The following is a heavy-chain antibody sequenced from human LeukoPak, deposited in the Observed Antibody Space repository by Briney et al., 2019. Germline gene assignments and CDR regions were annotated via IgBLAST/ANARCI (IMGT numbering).Heavy chain of an antibody. D-gene: IGHD6-19*01. V-gene: IGHV2-70*11. Sequence: SGPTLVNPTQTLTLTCTFSGFSLSTSGMCVSWIRQPPGKALEWLARIDWDDDKHYSTSLKTRLTISKDTSKNQVVLTMTNMDPMDTATYYCARTGYSSGWYNFDYWGQGTLVTVSS. CDR2: IDWDDDK. CDR3: ARTGYSSGWYNFDY. J-gene: IGHJ4*02. CDR1: GFSLSTSGMC.